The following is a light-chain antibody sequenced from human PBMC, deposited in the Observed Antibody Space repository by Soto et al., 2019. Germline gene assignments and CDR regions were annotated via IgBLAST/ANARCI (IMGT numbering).Light chain of an antibody. V-gene: IGKV2-28*01. CDR2: LGS. J-gene: IGKJ1*01. CDR3: MQALQTRWT. CDR1: QSLLHSNGYNY. Sequence: DVVMTQSPLSLPVTPGEPASISCRSSQSLLHSNGYNYLDWYLQKPGQSPQLLIYLGSNRASGVPDRFSGSGSGTDFRLNISRVEAEDVGVYYCMQALQTRWTFGQGTKVEIK.